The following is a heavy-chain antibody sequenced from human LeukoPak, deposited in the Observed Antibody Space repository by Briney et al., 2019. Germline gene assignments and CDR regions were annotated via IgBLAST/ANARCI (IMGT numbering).Heavy chain of an antibody. CDR2: ISSSSSYI. V-gene: IGHV3-21*01. J-gene: IGHJ5*02. D-gene: IGHD2-15*01. Sequence: GSLELFCAASGFNFSSYSMNWVRQAPGKGLEWVSSISSSSSYIYYADSVKGRFTISRDNAKNSLYLQMNSLRAEDTAVYYCARVGCSGGSCYWFDPWGQGTLVTVSS. CDR1: GFNFSSYS. CDR3: ARVGCSGGSCYWFDP.